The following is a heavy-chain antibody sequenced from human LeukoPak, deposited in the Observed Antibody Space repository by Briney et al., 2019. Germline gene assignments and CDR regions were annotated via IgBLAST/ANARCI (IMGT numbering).Heavy chain of an antibody. CDR3: VKGGYRGEWLPRPGDNWFAP. CDR1: GFTFSSYV. CDR2: IGNDGSDK. V-gene: IGHV3-30*02. J-gene: IGHJ5*02. D-gene: IGHD3-3*01. Sequence: PGGSLRLSCAASGFTFSSYVMHWVRQTPGEGLEWVAIIGNDGSDKDYADSVKGRFTISRDNSKNTLFLQMNSLRPEDSALYYCVKGGYRGEWLPRPGDNWFAPWGQGTLVTVSS.